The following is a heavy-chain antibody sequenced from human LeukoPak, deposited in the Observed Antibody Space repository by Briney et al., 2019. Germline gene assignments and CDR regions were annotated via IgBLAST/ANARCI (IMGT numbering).Heavy chain of an antibody. V-gene: IGHV1-18*01. D-gene: IGHD6-19*01. CDR3: ARDLGIAVAGTHFDY. J-gene: IGHJ4*02. CDR2: MNPNSGNT. CDR1: GYTFTSYD. Sequence: ASVKVSCKASGYTFTSYDINWVRQATGQGLEWMGWMNPNSGNTNYAQKLQGRVTMTTDTSTSTAYMELRSLRSDDTAVYYCARDLGIAVAGTHFDYWGQGTLVTVSS.